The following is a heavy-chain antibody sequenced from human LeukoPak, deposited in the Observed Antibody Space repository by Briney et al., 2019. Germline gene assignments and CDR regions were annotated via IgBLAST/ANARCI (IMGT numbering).Heavy chain of an antibody. Sequence: ASVTVSCKASGYTFTDYYMHWDRQAHGQGLEWIGWINPNSGGTNYAQKFQGRVTMTRDTSISTAYMELSRLRSDDTAVYYCAREGSSGWYPDYWGQGTLVTVSS. D-gene: IGHD6-19*01. V-gene: IGHV1-2*02. CDR2: INPNSGGT. J-gene: IGHJ4*02. CDR3: AREGSSGWYPDY. CDR1: GYTFTDYY.